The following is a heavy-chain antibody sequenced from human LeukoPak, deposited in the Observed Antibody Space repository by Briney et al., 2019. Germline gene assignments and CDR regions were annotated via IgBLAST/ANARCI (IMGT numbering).Heavy chain of an antibody. Sequence: PGGSLRLSCAASGFTFSSYGMHWVRQAPGKGLEWVAHITRNGADTMYADFVKGRFTVSRDDTKNTLYLQMNSLRAEDTAVYYCAREPEDSSSSYYYYYYMDVWGKGTTVTVSS. CDR1: GFTFSSYG. J-gene: IGHJ6*03. CDR3: AREPEDSSSSYYYYYYMDV. CDR2: ITRNGADT. V-gene: IGHV3-30*12. D-gene: IGHD6-6*01.